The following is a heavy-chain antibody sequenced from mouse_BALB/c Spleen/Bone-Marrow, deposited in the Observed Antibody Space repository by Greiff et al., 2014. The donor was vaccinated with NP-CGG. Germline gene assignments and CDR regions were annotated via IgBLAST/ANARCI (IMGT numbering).Heavy chain of an antibody. CDR1: GFTFTSYW. J-gene: IGHJ4*01. CDR3: ARDGNYRYAMDY. CDR2: INPSNGRT. V-gene: IGHV1S81*02. D-gene: IGHD2-1*01. Sequence: VQLQQSGDELVKPGASVKLSCKASGFTFTSYWIHWVKQRPGQGPEWIGEINPSNGRTNYNEKFKSKATLTEDKSSSTAYMQLSSLTSEDSAVYYCARDGNYRYAMDYWGRGTSVTVSS.